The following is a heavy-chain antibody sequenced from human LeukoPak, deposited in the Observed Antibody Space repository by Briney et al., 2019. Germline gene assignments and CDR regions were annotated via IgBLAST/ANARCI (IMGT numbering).Heavy chain of an antibody. Sequence: AISYDGSNKYYADSVKGRFTISRDNSKNTPYLQMNSLRAEDTAVYYCARAKVLGDAFDIWGQGTMVTVSS. V-gene: IGHV3-30*01. CDR2: ISYDGSNK. D-gene: IGHD7-27*01. CDR3: ARAKVLGDAFDI. J-gene: IGHJ3*02.